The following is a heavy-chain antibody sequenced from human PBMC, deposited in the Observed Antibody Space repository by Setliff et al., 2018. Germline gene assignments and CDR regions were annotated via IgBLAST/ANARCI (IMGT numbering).Heavy chain of an antibody. Sequence: PEGSLRLSCAASGFTFRSYEMNWVRQAPGKGLEWISYITTSGSTIYYADSVKGRFTISRDNAKNSLYLQMNSLRAEDTAVYYCASHEPWLWNAFDIWGQGTMVT. D-gene: IGHD6-19*01. V-gene: IGHV3-48*03. CDR1: GFTFRSYE. CDR3: ASHEPWLWNAFDI. J-gene: IGHJ3*02. CDR2: ITTSGSTI.